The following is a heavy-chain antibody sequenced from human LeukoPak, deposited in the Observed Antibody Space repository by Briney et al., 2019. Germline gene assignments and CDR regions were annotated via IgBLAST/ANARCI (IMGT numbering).Heavy chain of an antibody. J-gene: IGHJ4*02. D-gene: IGHD2-15*01. Sequence: ASVKVSCKASGYTFTSYYMHWVRQAPGQGLEWMGIINPSGGSTSYAQKFQGRVTMTRDTSTSTVYMELSSLRSEDTAVYYCATPISYCSGGSCYSGLLDYWGQGTLVTVSS. CDR2: INPSGGST. V-gene: IGHV1-46*01. CDR3: ATPISYCSGGSCYSGLLDY. CDR1: GYTFTSYY.